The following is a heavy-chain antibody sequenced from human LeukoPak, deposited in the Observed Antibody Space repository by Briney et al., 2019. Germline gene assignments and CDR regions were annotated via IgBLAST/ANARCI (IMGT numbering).Heavy chain of an antibody. D-gene: IGHD3-16*01. V-gene: IGHV3-74*01. Sequence: PGGSLRLSCAASGFTFSTYWMHWVRQVPGKGLVWVSRINSDESSTSYADSVKGRFTISRDNAKNSLYLQMNSLRPEDTAVYYCARDYDYVWGCSCFDYWGQGTLVTVSS. CDR1: GFTFSTYW. J-gene: IGHJ4*02. CDR2: INSDESST. CDR3: ARDYDYVWGCSCFDY.